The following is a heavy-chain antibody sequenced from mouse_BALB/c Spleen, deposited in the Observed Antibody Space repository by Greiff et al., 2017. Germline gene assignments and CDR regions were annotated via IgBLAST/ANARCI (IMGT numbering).Heavy chain of an antibody. Sequence: EVQRVESGPSLVKPSQTLSLTCSVTGDSITSGYWNWIRKFPGNKLEYMGYISYSGSTYYNPSLKSRISITRDTSKNQYYLQLNSVTTEDTATYYCARSLYDYDGFAYWGQGTLVTVSA. D-gene: IGHD2-4*01. J-gene: IGHJ3*01. CDR1: GDSITSGY. V-gene: IGHV3-8*02. CDR2: ISYSGST. CDR3: ARSLYDYDGFAY.